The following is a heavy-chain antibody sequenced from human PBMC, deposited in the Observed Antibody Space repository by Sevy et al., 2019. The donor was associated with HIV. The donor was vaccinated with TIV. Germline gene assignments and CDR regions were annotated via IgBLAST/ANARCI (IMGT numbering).Heavy chain of an antibody. CDR1: GGTFSSYA. D-gene: IGHD3-22*01. Sequence: ASVKVSCKASGGTFSSYAISWVRQAPGQGLEWMGVIIPIFGTANYAQKFQGRVTITADESTSTAYMELSSLRSEDTAVYYCARNSRRITMIVVGADAFDIWGQGTMVTVSS. J-gene: IGHJ3*02. CDR3: ARNSRRITMIVVGADAFDI. V-gene: IGHV1-69*13. CDR2: IIPIFGTA.